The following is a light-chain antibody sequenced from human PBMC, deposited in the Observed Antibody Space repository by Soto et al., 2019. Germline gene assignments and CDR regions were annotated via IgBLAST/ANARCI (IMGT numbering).Light chain of an antibody. CDR2: DVS. CDR3: CSYAGTYTLRM. J-gene: IGLJ3*02. Sequence: QSVLTQPRSVSGSPGQSVTISCTGTSSDVGGYNFVSWYQQHPGKAPKLMIYDVSTRPSGVPDRFSGSKSGNTASLTISGLQAADDANYYCCSYAGTYTLRMFGGGTKLTVL. CDR1: SSDVGGYNF. V-gene: IGLV2-11*01.